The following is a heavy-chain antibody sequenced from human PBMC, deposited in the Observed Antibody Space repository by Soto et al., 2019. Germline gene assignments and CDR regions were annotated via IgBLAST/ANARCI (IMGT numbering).Heavy chain of an antibody. D-gene: IGHD5-12*01. J-gene: IGHJ4*02. Sequence: QVQLVESGGGVVQPGRYLRLSCAASGFTFSSHAMHWVRQAPGKGLEWVAVIWYDGSKKYYADSVKGRFTVARDDSKNTLSLQMNSLRVEDTAVYYCARDTGYSGFDLDYWGQGTLVTVSS. CDR2: IWYDGSKK. CDR1: GFTFSSHA. CDR3: ARDTGYSGFDLDY. V-gene: IGHV3-33*01.